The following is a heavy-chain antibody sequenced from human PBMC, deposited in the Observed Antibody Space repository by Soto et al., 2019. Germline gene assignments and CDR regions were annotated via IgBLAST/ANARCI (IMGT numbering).Heavy chain of an antibody. V-gene: IGHV3-72*01. D-gene: IGHD1-26*01. Sequence: EVQLVESGGDLVQPGGSLRLSCAASGFTFSDHYMEWVRQAPGKGLEWVGRTRNKVDSYTTEYAASVRGRFTISRDDSKNSLYLQMNSLKTEDTALYYCATGTVGAMDYWGQGTLVTVSS. CDR2: TRNKVDSYTT. CDR1: GFTFSDHY. CDR3: ATGTVGAMDY. J-gene: IGHJ4*02.